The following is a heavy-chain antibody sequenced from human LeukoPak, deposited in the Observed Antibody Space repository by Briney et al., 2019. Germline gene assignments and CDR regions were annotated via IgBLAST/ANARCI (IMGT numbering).Heavy chain of an antibody. Sequence: GGSLRLSCAASGFTFSSYWMHWVRQAPGKGLVWVSRINSDGSNTRCADSVKGRFTISRDNAKNTLYLQMNSLRAEDSAVYYCARDGLAVAPGPLVDYWGQGTLVTVSS. D-gene: IGHD6-19*01. J-gene: IGHJ4*02. CDR1: GFTFSSYW. CDR2: INSDGSNT. CDR3: ARDGLAVAPGPLVDY. V-gene: IGHV3-74*01.